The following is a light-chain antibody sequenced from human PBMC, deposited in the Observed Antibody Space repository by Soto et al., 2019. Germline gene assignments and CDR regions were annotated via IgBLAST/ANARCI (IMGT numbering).Light chain of an antibody. J-gene: IGLJ3*02. CDR2: SNN. V-gene: IGLV1-44*01. CDR3: AAWDDSLNGPV. CDR1: SSNIGSNA. Sequence: QLVLTQPPSASGTPGQRVSISCSGSSSNIGSNAVNWYQQLPGTAPKLLIYSNNQRPSGVPDRFSGSKSGTSASLAISGLQSEDEDEADYYCAAWDDSLNGPVFGGGTKLTVL.